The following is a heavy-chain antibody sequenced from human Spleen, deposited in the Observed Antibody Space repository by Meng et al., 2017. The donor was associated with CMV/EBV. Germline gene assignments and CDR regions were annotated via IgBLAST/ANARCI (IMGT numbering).Heavy chain of an antibody. D-gene: IGHD3-16*01. CDR3: ARDLDYVWGEL. V-gene: IGHV1-69*12. CDR2: IIPIFGTA. Sequence: VQVGRAGAGVKKPGSWVKVSCKASGGTFSSYAISWVRQAPGQGLEWMGGIIPIFGTANYAQKFQGRVTITADESTSTAYMELSSLRSEDTAVYYCARDLDYVWGELWGQGTLVTVSS. J-gene: IGHJ4*02. CDR1: GGTFSSYA.